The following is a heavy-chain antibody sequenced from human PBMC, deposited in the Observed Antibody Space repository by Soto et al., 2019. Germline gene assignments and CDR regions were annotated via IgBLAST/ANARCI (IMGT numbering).Heavy chain of an antibody. CDR2: ISFDGSNE. D-gene: IGHD4-17*01. V-gene: IGHV3-30-3*01. CDR1: GFTFSDYA. Sequence: GSLRLSCAASGFTFSDYAMHWVRQAPGKGLEWVAIISFDGSNEHYADSVQGRFTISRDNSENTLYLQMNSLRADDTAVYYCARPAATVIFYSGMDVWGQGTTVTVSS. J-gene: IGHJ6*02. CDR3: ARPAATVIFYSGMDV.